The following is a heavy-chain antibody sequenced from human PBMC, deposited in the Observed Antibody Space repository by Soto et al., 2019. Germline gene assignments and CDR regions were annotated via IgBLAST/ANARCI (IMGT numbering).Heavy chain of an antibody. J-gene: IGHJ5*02. CDR2: IDPSAGST. Sequence: ASVKVSCKASGYALTSYYMHWVRQAPGQGLEWMGVIDPSAGSTTSAQKFQGRVTMTRDTSTSTVYMELSSLKSEDTGVYYCAIHCSTSCYNWSDPWGEGTLVTVSS. V-gene: IGHV1-46*03. D-gene: IGHD2-2*01. CDR1: GYALTSYY. CDR3: AIHCSTSCYNWSDP.